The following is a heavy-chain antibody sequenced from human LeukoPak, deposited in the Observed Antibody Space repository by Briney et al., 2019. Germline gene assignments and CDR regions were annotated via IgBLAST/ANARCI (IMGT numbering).Heavy chain of an antibody. J-gene: IGHJ4*02. CDR2: IGGTT. CDR1: GYTLSNYA. V-gene: IGHV3-23*01. Sequence: GGSLRLSCEASGYTLSNYAIMWIRQAPGKGLEWVSSIGGTTYYADPVRGRFTISRDNSKNTLYLQMNNLRAEDTALYYCTKLVDSAPSYWGQGTLVTVSS. CDR3: TKLVDSAPSY. D-gene: IGHD2-15*01.